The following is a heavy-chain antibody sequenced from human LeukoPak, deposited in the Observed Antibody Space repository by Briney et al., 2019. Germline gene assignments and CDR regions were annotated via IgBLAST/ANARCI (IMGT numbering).Heavy chain of an antibody. J-gene: IGHJ4*02. Sequence: PSETLSLTCAVYGGSFSGYYWSWIRQPPGKGLEWIGEINHSGSTNYNPSLKSRVTISVDTSKNQFSLKLSSVTAADTAVYYCARGRRKVTYYYDSSGSSLDYWGQGTLVTVSS. V-gene: IGHV4-34*01. D-gene: IGHD3-22*01. CDR1: GGSFSGYY. CDR2: INHSGST. CDR3: ARGRRKVTYYYDSSGSSLDY.